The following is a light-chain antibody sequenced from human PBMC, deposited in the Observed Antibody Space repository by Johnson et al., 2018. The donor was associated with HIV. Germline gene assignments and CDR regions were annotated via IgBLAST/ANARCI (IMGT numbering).Light chain of an antibody. CDR2: ENN. CDR1: SSNIGNNY. V-gene: IGLV1-51*02. CDR3: GTWDSSLSAGWV. J-gene: IGLJ1*01. Sequence: QSVLTQPPSVSAAPGQKVTISCSGSSSNIGNNYVSWYQQLPGTAPKLLIYENNKRPSGIPDRFSGSKSGTSAPLGITGLHTGDEADYYCGTWDSSLSAGWVFGTGTKVTVL.